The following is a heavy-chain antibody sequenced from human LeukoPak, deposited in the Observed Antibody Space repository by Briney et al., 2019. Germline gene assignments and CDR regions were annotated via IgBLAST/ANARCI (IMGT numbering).Heavy chain of an antibody. CDR1: GFTFEDYD. CDR2: QGGDGVST. Sequence: PGGTLRLSCAASGFTFEDYDMHWVRSGPGEGVEWLTLQGGDGVSTYYADSVKGRFTISRDNGKNSLYLEMNSLRTEDTALYYCAKTLRLGELSLYRPCDSWGQGTLVTVSS. CDR3: AKTLRLGELSLYRPCDS. D-gene: IGHD3-16*02. V-gene: IGHV3-43*02. J-gene: IGHJ4*02.